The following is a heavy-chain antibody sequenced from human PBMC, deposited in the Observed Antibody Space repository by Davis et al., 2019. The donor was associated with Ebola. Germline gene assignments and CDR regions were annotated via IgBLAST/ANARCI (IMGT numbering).Heavy chain of an antibody. V-gene: IGHV4-59*12. CDR3: ARRWLLYRAKSGSWFDP. CDR1: GGSISSYY. Sequence: MPSETLSLTCTVSGGSISSYYWSWIRQPPGKGLEWIGYIYYSGSTYYNPSLKSRVTISVDTSKNQFSLKLSSVTAADTAVYYCARRWLLYRAKSGSWFDPWGQGTLVTVSS. J-gene: IGHJ5*02. D-gene: IGHD3-3*01. CDR2: IYYSGST.